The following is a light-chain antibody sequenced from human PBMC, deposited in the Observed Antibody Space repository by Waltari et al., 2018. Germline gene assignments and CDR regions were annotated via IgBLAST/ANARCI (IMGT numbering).Light chain of an antibody. J-gene: IGKJ2*01. CDR3: MQGTHWPYT. Sequence: DVVLTQSPVSLPVTLGQPASISCRSSQSLVYAEGNTYLNWFQQRAGQSPRRLVYKVSNRDSGVPDRFSGSGSGTDITLKINRVEAEDVGVYYCMQGTHWPYTFGQGTKLEIK. CDR2: KVS. V-gene: IGKV2-30*01. CDR1: QSLVYAEGNTY.